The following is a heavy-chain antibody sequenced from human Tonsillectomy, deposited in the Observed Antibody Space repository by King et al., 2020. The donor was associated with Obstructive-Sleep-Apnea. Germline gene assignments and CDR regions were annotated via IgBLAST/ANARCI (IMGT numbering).Heavy chain of an antibody. V-gene: IGHV4-38-2*02. J-gene: IGHJ6*02. CDR2: IYHIGST. Sequence: QLQESGPGLVKPSETLSLTCTVSGYSISSGYYWGWIRQPPGKGLEWIGSIYHIGSTYYNPSLKSRVTISVDTSKNQFSLKLSSVTAADTAVYYCAKDDIVVVPASILTGLDVWGQGTTVTVSS. D-gene: IGHD2-2*02. CDR1: GYSISSGYY. CDR3: AKDDIVVVPASILTGLDV.